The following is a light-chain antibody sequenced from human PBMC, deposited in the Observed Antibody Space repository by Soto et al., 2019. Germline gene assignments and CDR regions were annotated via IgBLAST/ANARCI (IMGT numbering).Light chain of an antibody. CDR1: QTISSW. Sequence: DIQMTQSPSTLSGSVGDRVTITCWASQTISSWLAWYQQTPGKAPKLLIYKASTLKSGVPSRFSGSGSGTEFTLTISSLQPDDFATYYCQHYNSYSEAFGQGTKVDIK. CDR2: KAS. J-gene: IGKJ1*01. V-gene: IGKV1-5*03. CDR3: QHYNSYSEA.